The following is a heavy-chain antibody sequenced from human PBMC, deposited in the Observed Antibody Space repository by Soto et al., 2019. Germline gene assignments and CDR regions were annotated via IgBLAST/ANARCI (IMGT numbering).Heavy chain of an antibody. V-gene: IGHV4-39*02. D-gene: IGHD3-3*01. CDR1: GDSISSSSNYY. J-gene: IGHJ4*02. Sequence: KPSETLSLTCTVSGDSISSSSNYYWGWIRQPPGKGLEWIGSIYFSGRAYYSPSLKSRVTISVDTSKNQFSLTLNSVTAADTAVYYCAKDAVSGDGVWLLDHWGQGTVVTVSS. CDR3: AKDAVSGDGVWLLDH. CDR2: IYFSGRA.